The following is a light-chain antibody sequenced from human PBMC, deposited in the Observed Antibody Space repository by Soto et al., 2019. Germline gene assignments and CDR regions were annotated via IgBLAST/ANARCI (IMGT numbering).Light chain of an antibody. CDR1: QSVSSY. V-gene: IGKV3-11*01. Sequence: EIVLTQSTATLSLSPGERATLSCRASQSVSSYLAWYQQKPGQAPRLLIYDASNRATGIPARFSGSGSGTECTLTISSLQSEDVAVYYCQQFSSYPLTLGGGTKVDIK. J-gene: IGKJ4*01. CDR3: QQFSSYPLT. CDR2: DAS.